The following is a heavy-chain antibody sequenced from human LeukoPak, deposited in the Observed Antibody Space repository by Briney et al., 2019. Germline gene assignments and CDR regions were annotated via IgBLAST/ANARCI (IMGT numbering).Heavy chain of an antibody. CDR3: ARLEPGGLLSPVY. J-gene: IGHJ4*02. CDR2: IYYRGRT. Sequence: SETLSLTCTVSGGSISSSSYYWGWIRQPPGKGLERIGSIYYRGRTYYNPSLQSRVTISVDTSKNQFSLKLSSVTAADTAVYYCARLEPGGLLSPVYWGQGTLVTVSS. V-gene: IGHV4-39*01. D-gene: IGHD2/OR15-2a*01. CDR1: GGSISSSSYY.